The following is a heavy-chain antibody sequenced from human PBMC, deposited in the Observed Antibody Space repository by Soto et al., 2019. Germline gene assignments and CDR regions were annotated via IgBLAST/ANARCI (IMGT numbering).Heavy chain of an antibody. CDR2: INTNTGST. Sequence: QVQLVQSGAEVRKAGASVKVSCKASGYPFIDYFMHWVRQAPGQGLEWMGWINTNTGSTKYAQKFQGSVTMTRDTSISVVSMELSRLRSDDTAMYYCARDRVGAPFEYWGQGARVTVSS. J-gene: IGHJ4*02. CDR1: GYPFIDYF. V-gene: IGHV1-2*02. CDR3: ARDRVGAPFEY. D-gene: IGHD1-26*01.